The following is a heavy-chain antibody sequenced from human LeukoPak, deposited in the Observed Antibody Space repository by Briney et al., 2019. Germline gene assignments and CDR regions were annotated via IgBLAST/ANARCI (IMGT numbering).Heavy chain of an antibody. V-gene: IGHV4-61*02. CDR3: ARDLTGAFDY. Sequence: SQTLSLTCSVSGGSITSGYCYWSWIRQSPEKGLEWIGRMYRTGTTNYNPSLKSRVTMSRDTSKNQFSLNPSSVTAADTAVYYCARDLTGAFDYWGQGTLVTVSS. D-gene: IGHD3-9*01. CDR2: MYRTGTT. J-gene: IGHJ4*02. CDR1: GGSITSGYCY.